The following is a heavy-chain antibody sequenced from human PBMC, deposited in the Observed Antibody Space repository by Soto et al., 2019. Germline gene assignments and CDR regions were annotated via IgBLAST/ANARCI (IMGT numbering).Heavy chain of an antibody. CDR3: ARRDSGGFFRFFDS. V-gene: IGHV1-69*06. Sequence: QVQLVQSGTEVKKPGSSVKVSCKTSGGSLSTNPISWVRQAPGQGLEWMGGTGSGTGPGNHAQKFQGRLTVTADKSTGTVYMELTNLSSEDTPVYYCARRDSGGFFRFFDSWGQGTLVTVSS. CDR2: TGSGTGPG. D-gene: IGHD2-15*01. J-gene: IGHJ4*02. CDR1: GGSLSTNP.